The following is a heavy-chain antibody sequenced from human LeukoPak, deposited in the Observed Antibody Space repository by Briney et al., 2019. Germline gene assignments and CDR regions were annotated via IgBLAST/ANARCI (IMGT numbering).Heavy chain of an antibody. Sequence: ASVKVSCKASGGTFSSYAISWMRQAPGQGLEWMGRIIPILGIANYAQKFQGRVTITADKSTSTAYMELSSLRSEDTAVYYCARDRSSSWYLDDYWGQGTLVTVSS. V-gene: IGHV1-69*04. CDR3: ARDRSSSWYLDDY. CDR1: GGTFSSYA. D-gene: IGHD6-13*01. CDR2: IIPILGIA. J-gene: IGHJ4*02.